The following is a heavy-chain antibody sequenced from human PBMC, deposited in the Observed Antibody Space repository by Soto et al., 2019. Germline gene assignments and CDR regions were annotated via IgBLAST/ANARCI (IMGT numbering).Heavy chain of an antibody. CDR1: GFTFSSYG. D-gene: IGHD6-19*01. J-gene: IGHJ4*02. CDR2: ISYDGSNK. CDR3: AKESNSSGWYYYFDY. Sequence: QVQLVESGGGVVQPGRSLRLSCAASGFTFSSYGMHWVRQAPGKGLEWVAVISYDGSNKYYADSVKGRFTISRDNFKNTLYLPNKRLRAEDTGVYYCAKESNSSGWYYYFDYWGQGTLVTVSS. V-gene: IGHV3-30*18.